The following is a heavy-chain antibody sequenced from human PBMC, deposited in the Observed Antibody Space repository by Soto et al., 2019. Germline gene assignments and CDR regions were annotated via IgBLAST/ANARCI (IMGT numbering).Heavy chain of an antibody. J-gene: IGHJ3*02. CDR3: ARDDSPSSDWYDAFDI. D-gene: IGHD6-19*01. CDR2: ISAHNGNT. CDR1: GYTFTTYG. Sequence: QVQLVQSGAEVKKPGASVNVSCKASGYTFTTYGISWVRQAPGQGLEWLGWISAHNGNTNYAQKLQGRGTMTTDTSTSTAYMELRSLRSDDTAVYYCARDDSPSSDWYDAFDIWGQGTMVTVSS. V-gene: IGHV1-18*01.